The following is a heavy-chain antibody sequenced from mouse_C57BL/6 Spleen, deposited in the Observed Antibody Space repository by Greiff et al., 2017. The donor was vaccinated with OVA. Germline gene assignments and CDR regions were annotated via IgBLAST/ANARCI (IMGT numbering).Heavy chain of an antibody. CDR3: AREGQGRGYFDV. J-gene: IGHJ1*03. Sequence: QVQLQQPGAELVRPGSSVKLSCKASGYTFTSYWMHWVKQRPIQGLEWIGNIDPSDSETHYNQKFKDKATLTVDKSSSTAYMQLSSLTSEDSAVYYCAREGQGRGYFDVWGTGTTVTVSS. CDR1: GYTFTSYW. V-gene: IGHV1-52*01. D-gene: IGHD3-3*01. CDR2: IDPSDSET.